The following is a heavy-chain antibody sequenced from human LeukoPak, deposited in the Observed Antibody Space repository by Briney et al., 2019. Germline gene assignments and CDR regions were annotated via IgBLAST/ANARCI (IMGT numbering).Heavy chain of an antibody. CDR3: ARVGGDYVGLDY. D-gene: IGHD4-17*01. J-gene: IGHJ4*02. Sequence: PGGSLRLSCAASGFTFSTYAMGWVRQAPGEGLRWVSSISGNGVTTYYADSVKGRFTISRDNSKNTLYLQMNSLRAEDTAVYYCARVGGDYVGLDYWGQGTLVTVSS. V-gene: IGHV3-23*01. CDR1: GFTFSTYA. CDR2: ISGNGVTT.